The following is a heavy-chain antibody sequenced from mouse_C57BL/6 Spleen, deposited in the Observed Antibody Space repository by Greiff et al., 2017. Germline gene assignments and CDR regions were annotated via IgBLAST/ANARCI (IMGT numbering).Heavy chain of an antibody. V-gene: IGHV5-9-1*02. CDR2: ISSGGDYI. D-gene: IGHD2-5*01. Sequence: EVKLVESGEGLVKPGGSLKLSCAASGFTFSSYAMSWVRQTPEKRLEWVAYISSGGDYIYYADTVKGRFTISRDNARNTLYLQMSSLKSEDTAMYYCTRDRGVTTYYAMDYWGQGTSVTVSS. CDR3: TRDRGVTTYYAMDY. CDR1: GFTFSSYA. J-gene: IGHJ4*01.